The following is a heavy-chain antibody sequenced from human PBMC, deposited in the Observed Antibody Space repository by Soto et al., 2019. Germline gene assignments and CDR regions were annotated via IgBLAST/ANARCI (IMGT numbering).Heavy chain of an antibody. J-gene: IGHJ4*02. V-gene: IGHV2-5*02. CDR2: IYWDDDK. Sequence: QITLKESGPTLVKPTQTLTLTCTFSGFSLSTSGVGVGWIRQPPGKALEWLALIYWDDDKRSSPSLKSRLTNTKDTYKNQVVLTMTNMDPVDTATYYCAPKRRRSYSSSWYRAAARFGYFDYWGQGTLVTVSS. CDR1: GFSLSTSGVG. D-gene: IGHD6-13*01. CDR3: APKRRRSYSSSWYRAAARFGYFDY.